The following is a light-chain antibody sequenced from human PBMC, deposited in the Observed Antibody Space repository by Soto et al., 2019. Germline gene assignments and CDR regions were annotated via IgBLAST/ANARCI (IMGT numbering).Light chain of an antibody. CDR3: QQYHDWPWT. J-gene: IGKJ1*01. CDR2: GAS. CDR1: QRVSSN. V-gene: IGKV3-15*01. Sequence: EIVMTQSPATLSVSPGERATLSCRASQRVSSNLAWCQQKPGQAPRLLIYGASTRATGIPARFSGSGSGTEFTLTISSLQSEDFAVYYCQQYHDWPWTFGQGTKVDIK.